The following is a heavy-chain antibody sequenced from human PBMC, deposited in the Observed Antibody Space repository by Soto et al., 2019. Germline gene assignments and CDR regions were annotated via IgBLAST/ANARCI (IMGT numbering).Heavy chain of an antibody. CDR3: ARNGVGFGFDI. CDR1: GRSMSGYN. V-gene: IGHV4-34*02. Sequence: QVQQQQWGARLLKPSETLSLTCAEYGRSMSGYNWSWLRRSPVRGLEWIGEIGPTGDTNYGPSFMSRVTVSVGTSKYELSLRLTQVTAADTTTYRCARNGVGFGFDIWGLGTMVSVSS. CDR2: IGPTGDT. D-gene: IGHD3-10*01. J-gene: IGHJ3*02.